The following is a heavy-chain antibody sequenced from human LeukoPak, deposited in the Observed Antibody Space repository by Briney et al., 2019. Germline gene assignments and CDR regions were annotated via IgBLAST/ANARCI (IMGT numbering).Heavy chain of an antibody. CDR3: ASMEPRKLFDY. CDR1: GGSFSGYY. V-gene: IGHV4-34*01. Sequence: SETLSLTCAVYGGSFSGYYWSWIRQPPGKGLEWIGEINHSGSTNYNPSLKSRVTISVDTSKNQFSLKLSSVTAADTAVYYCASMEPRKLFDYWGQGTLVTVSS. D-gene: IGHD1-14*01. CDR2: INHSGST. J-gene: IGHJ4*02.